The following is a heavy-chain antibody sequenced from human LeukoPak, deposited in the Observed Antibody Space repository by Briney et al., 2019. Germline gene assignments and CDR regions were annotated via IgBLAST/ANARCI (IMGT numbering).Heavy chain of an antibody. Sequence: ASVKVSCKASGYTFTGYYMHWVRQAPGQGLEWMGWINPNSGGTNYAQKFQGRVTMTRDTSISTAYMELSRLRSDDTAVYYCARGRSNIVVVVAATHGNYYFDYWGQGTLVTVSS. CDR1: GYTFTGYY. CDR3: ARGRSNIVVVVAATHGNYYFDY. V-gene: IGHV1-2*02. CDR2: INPNSGGT. D-gene: IGHD2-15*01. J-gene: IGHJ4*02.